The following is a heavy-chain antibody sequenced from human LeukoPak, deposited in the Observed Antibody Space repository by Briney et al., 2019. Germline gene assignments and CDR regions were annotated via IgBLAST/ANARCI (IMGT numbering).Heavy chain of an antibody. V-gene: IGHV3-23*01. Sequence: GGSLRLSCAASGFTFSSYAMSWVRQAPGKGLEWVSAISDSGGSTYYADSVKGRFTISRDNSKNTLYLQMNSLRAEDTAVYYCAKDPLRYFDWLPFHHVDYWGQGTLVTVSS. CDR1: GFTFSSYA. J-gene: IGHJ4*02. CDR3: AKDPLRYFDWLPFHHVDY. D-gene: IGHD3-9*01. CDR2: ISDSGGST.